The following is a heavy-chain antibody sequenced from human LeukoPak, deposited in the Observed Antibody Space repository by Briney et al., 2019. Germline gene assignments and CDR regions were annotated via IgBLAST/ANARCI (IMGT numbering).Heavy chain of an antibody. CDR3: ARDRYGDNIYYYYMDV. D-gene: IGHD4-17*01. CDR2: IGTAGEI. Sequence: PGGSLRLSCAASGFTFRSYDMHWVRQATGKGLEWVSGIGTAGEIYYPGSVKGRFTISRENAKNSLYLQMNSLRAGDTAVYYCARDRYGDNIYYYYMDVWGKGTTVTVSS. V-gene: IGHV3-13*01. J-gene: IGHJ6*03. CDR1: GFTFRSYD.